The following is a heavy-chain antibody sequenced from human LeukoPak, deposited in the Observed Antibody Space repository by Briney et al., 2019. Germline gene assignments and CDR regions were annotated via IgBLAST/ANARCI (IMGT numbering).Heavy chain of an antibody. V-gene: IGHV3-48*04. CDR2: ITTSGSTI. CDR3: ARSNSYGYVRTMDV. D-gene: IGHD5-18*01. CDR1: GFTFSSYS. J-gene: IGHJ6*02. Sequence: GGSLRLSCAASGFTFSSYSMNWVRQAPGKGLEWVSYITTSGSTIYYIDSVKGRFTISRDNAKNSLYLQMNSLRAEDTAVYYCARSNSYGYVRTMDVWGQGTTVTVSS.